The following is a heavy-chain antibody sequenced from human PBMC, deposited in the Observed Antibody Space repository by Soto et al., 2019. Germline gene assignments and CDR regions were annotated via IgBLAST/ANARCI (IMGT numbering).Heavy chain of an antibody. D-gene: IGHD1-26*01. CDR1: GGSISSSSYY. CDR3: ARPGLPWGELEGAVYYYYYGMDV. V-gene: IGHV4-39*01. Sequence: QLQLQESGPGLVKPSETLSLTCTVSGGSISSSSYYWGWIRQPPGKGLEWIGSIYYSGSTYYNPSLKSRVTLSVDTSKNQFSLKLSSVTAADTAVYYCARPGLPWGELEGAVYYYYYGMDVWGQGTTVTVSS. CDR2: IYYSGST. J-gene: IGHJ6*02.